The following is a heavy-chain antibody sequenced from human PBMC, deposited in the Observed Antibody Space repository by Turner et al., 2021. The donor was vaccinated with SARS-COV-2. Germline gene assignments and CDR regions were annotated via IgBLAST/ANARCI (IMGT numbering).Heavy chain of an antibody. Sequence: EVQLVESGGGLVQPGGSLRLSCAASGFSFSNYWMHWVRQAPGKGMVWVSRINGDGSSTTYADSVKGRFTISRDNANNALYLQMNSLRAEDTAVYYCAKRESGLGVWGQGTTVTVSS. CDR1: GFSFSNYW. D-gene: IGHD6-25*01. CDR2: INGDGSST. J-gene: IGHJ6*02. V-gene: IGHV3-74*01. CDR3: AKRESGLGV.